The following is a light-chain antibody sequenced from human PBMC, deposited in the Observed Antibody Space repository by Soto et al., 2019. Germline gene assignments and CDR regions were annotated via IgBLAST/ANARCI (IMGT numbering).Light chain of an antibody. CDR1: RNISSD. V-gene: IGKV1-39*01. J-gene: IGKJ2*01. CDR3: QQSYSTLPYT. Sequence: IQMTQSPSSLSASVGDRVTLTCRASRNISSDLNWYQQKPGKAPKLLIYRASTLQNGVPSRFRCSGSATEITLTITTLQPEDFATYSCQQSYSTLPYTFGQGTKVEIK. CDR2: RAS.